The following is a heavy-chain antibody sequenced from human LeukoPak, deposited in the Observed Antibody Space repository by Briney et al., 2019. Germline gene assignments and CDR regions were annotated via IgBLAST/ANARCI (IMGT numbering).Heavy chain of an antibody. CDR2: ISAYNGNT. V-gene: IGHV1-18*01. CDR1: GYTFTSYG. CDR3: ARDYDILTGYPIWFDP. D-gene: IGHD3-9*01. Sequence: GASVKVSCKASGYTFTSYGISWVRQAPALGRERMGWISAYNGNTNYAQKLQGRVTMTTDTSTSTAYMELRSLRSDDTAVYYCARDYDILTGYPIWFDPWGQGTLVTVSS. J-gene: IGHJ5*02.